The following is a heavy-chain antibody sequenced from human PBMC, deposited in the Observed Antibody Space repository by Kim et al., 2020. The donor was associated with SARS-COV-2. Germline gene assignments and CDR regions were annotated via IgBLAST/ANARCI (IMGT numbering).Heavy chain of an antibody. D-gene: IGHD3-10*01. CDR1: GFTFSSYA. V-gene: IGHV3-30*04. J-gene: IGHJ6*02. Sequence: GGSLRLSCAASGFTFSSYAMHWVRQAPGKGLEWVAVISYDGSNKYYADSVKGRFTISRDNSKNTLYLQMNSLRAEDTAVYYCARDSFGELSPLDYYYGMDVWGQGTTVTVSS. CDR2: ISYDGSNK. CDR3: ARDSFGELSPLDYYYGMDV.